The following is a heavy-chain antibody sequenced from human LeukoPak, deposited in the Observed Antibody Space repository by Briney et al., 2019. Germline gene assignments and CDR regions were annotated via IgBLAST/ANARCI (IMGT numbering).Heavy chain of an antibody. D-gene: IGHD3-22*01. CDR1: GFTFSSYW. CDR2: IKQDGSEK. V-gene: IGHV3-7*01. CDR3: ARVAEDSSGYHHFGLFWYFDL. J-gene: IGHJ2*01. Sequence: GGSLRLSCAASGFTFSSYWMSWVRQAPGKGLEWVANIKQDGSEKYYVDSVKGRFTISRDNAKNSLYLQMNGLRAEDTAVYYCARVAEDSSGYHHFGLFWYFDLWGRGTLVTVSS.